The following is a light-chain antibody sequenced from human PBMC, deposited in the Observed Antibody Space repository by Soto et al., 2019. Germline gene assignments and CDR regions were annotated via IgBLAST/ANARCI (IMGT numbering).Light chain of an antibody. CDR1: QSVRSSY. V-gene: IGKV3-20*01. Sequence: EIVLTQSPGTLSLSPGERATLSCRASQSVRSSYLAWYQQKPGQAPRLLIYAASSRAAGIPDRFSGSGSGTDFTLTISILEPEEFAVYYCKQYGASSWTFGQGTKVEIK. J-gene: IGKJ1*01. CDR2: AAS. CDR3: KQYGASSWT.